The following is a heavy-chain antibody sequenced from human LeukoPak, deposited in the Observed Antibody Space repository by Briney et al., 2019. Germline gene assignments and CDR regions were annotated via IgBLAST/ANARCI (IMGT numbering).Heavy chain of an antibody. CDR1: GFTFSNYA. D-gene: IGHD6-6*01. CDR2: ISGSSGNT. Sequence: GGSLRLSCAASGFTFSNYAMNWLRQAPGKGLEWVSSISGSSGNTYYADSVKGRFTISRDNSKNTLYLQMNSLRAEDTAVYYCAKGSSPSEYSSSSYWGQGTLVTVSS. J-gene: IGHJ4*02. CDR3: AKGSSPSEYSSSSY. V-gene: IGHV3-23*01.